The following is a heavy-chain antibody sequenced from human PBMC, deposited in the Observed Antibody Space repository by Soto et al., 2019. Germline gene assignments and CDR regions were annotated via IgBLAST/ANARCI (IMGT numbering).Heavy chain of an antibody. CDR2: IHHSGST. CDR3: AKCFGWYAIDH. J-gene: IGHJ4*02. D-gene: IGHD6-19*01. Sequence: QMQLQESGPGLVKPSETLSLICTVSSGSISSEQRWSWVRQPPGKGLEWIGEIHHSGSTNENPSLRSRVTTSVYNSKHQCPLKLNSVTTADTAVHFCAKCFGWYAIDHWRQGTLVIVSS. V-gene: IGHV4-4*02. CDR1: SGSISSEQR.